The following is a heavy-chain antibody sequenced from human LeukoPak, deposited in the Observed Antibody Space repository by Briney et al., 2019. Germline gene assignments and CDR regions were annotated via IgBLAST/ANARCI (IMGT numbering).Heavy chain of an antibody. CDR2: ISVSGSST. V-gene: IGHV3-23*01. J-gene: IGHJ6*02. Sequence: GGSLRLSCAASGXTFSSYAMSWVRQAPGKGLEWVSSISVSGSSTSYADSVKGRFTISRDNSKNTLYLQMNSLRAEDTAVYYCTTARRSYGMDVWGQGTTVTVSS. CDR1: GXTFSSYA. CDR3: TTARRSYGMDV. D-gene: IGHD6-6*01.